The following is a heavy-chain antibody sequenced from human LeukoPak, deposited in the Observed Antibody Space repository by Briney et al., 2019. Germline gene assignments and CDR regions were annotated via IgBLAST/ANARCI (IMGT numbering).Heavy chain of an antibody. CDR3: ARGPAARRGHWFDP. J-gene: IGHJ5*02. Sequence: ASVKVSCKASGYTFTSYDINWVRQATGQGLEWMGWMNPNSGNTGYAQKFQGRVTITRNTSISTAYMELSSLRSEDTAVYYCARGPAARRGHWFDPWGQGTLATVSS. CDR2: MNPNSGNT. CDR1: GYTFTSYD. V-gene: IGHV1-8*03. D-gene: IGHD2-2*01.